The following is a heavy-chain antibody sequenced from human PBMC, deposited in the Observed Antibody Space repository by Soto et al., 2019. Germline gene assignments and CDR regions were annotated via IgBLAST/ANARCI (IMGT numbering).Heavy chain of an antibody. CDR2: TRQDGDQE. J-gene: IGHJ4*02. V-gene: IGHV3-7*03. CDR1: GFTFSSYW. D-gene: IGHD6-19*01. CDR3: ARYPNPTVAGLPFDL. Sequence: EVQLVESGGGLVQPGGSLRLSCAASGFTFSSYWMSWVRQAPGKGLEWVAHTRQDGDQEYYVDSVKGRFTISRDNAKNSLYLQMNSLRVEDTAVYYCARYPNPTVAGLPFDLWGQGTLVTVSS.